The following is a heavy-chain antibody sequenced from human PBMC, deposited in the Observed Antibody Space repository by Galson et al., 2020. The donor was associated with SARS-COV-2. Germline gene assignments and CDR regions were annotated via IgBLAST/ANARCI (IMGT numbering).Heavy chain of an antibody. CDR1: GDSISTTTNY. D-gene: IGHD6-6*01. J-gene: IGHJ4*02. Sequence: SETLSLTCTVSGDSISTTTNYWVWIRQPPGKGLEWIASILHSGTTNYNPSLKSRITITKDTSKNQFSLRLTSVTAADTAVYYCARGGAASSSDYWGQGTLVTVSS. V-gene: IGHV4-39*07. CDR2: ILHSGTT. CDR3: ARGGAASSSDY.